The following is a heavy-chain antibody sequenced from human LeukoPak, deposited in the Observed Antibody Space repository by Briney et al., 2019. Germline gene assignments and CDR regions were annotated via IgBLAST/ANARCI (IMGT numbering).Heavy chain of an antibody. CDR1: GGSFSGYY. Sequence: SETLSLTCAVYGGSFSGYYWSWIRQPPGKGLEWIGEINHSGSTNYNPSLKSRVTISVDTSKNQFSLKLSSVTAADTAVYYCATVLDSPDAFDIWGQGTMVTVSS. CDR3: ATVLDSPDAFDI. V-gene: IGHV4-34*01. CDR2: INHSGST. J-gene: IGHJ3*02. D-gene: IGHD2-2*03.